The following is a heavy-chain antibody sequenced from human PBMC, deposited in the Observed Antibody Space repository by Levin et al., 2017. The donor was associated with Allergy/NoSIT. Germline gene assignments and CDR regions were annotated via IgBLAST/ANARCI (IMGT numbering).Heavy chain of an antibody. Sequence: SGGSLRLSCAVSGFSVNYEEMNWVRQAPGKGLEWISYMSVSGSSIFYADSVKGRFTISRDSAKNVLHLQMNNLRVDDTALYYCARGGQGAQDFWGQGTLVTV. V-gene: IGHV3-48*03. J-gene: IGHJ4*02. CDR3: ARGGQGAQDF. CDR2: MSVSGSSI. CDR1: GFSVNYEE.